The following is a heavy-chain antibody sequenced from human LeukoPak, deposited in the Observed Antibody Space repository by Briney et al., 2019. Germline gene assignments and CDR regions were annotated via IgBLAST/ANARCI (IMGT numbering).Heavy chain of an antibody. D-gene: IGHD3-10*01. CDR2: IYYSGST. CDR1: GGSISSYY. Sequence: SETLSLTCTVSGGSISSYYWSWIRQPPGKGLEWIGYIYYSGSTNYNPSLKSRVTISVDTSKNQFSLKLSSVTAADTAVYYCARSLYGSGGWYHYYYYMDVWGKGTTVTISS. CDR3: ARSLYGSGGWYHYYYYMDV. V-gene: IGHV4-59*01. J-gene: IGHJ6*03.